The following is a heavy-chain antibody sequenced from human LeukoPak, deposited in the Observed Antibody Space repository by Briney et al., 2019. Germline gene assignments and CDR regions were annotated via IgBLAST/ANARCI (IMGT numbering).Heavy chain of an antibody. V-gene: IGHV3-30*14. J-gene: IGHJ5*02. D-gene: IGHD2-2*01. Sequence: GGSLRLSCAASGFTFSSYAMYWVRQAPGKGLEWVAVISYDGSNKYYADSVKGRFTISRDNSKNTLYLQMNSLRAEDTAVYYCARAGYCSSTSCYLSPWFDPWGQGTLVTVSS. CDR3: ARAGYCSSTSCYLSPWFDP. CDR1: GFTFSSYA. CDR2: ISYDGSNK.